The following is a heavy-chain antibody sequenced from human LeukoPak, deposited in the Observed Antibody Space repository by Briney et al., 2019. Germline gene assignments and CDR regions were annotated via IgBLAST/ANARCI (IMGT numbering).Heavy chain of an antibody. J-gene: IGHJ6*03. D-gene: IGHD5-12*01. CDR3: ASGSGYDYGYYYMDV. CDR1: GYTFTSYY. Sequence: GASVKVSCKASGYTFTSYYMHWVRQAPGQGLEWMGIINPSGGSTSYAQKFQGRVTMTTDTSTSTAYMELRSLRSDDTAVYYCASGSGYDYGYYYMDVWGKGTTVTVSS. V-gene: IGHV1-46*01. CDR2: INPSGGST.